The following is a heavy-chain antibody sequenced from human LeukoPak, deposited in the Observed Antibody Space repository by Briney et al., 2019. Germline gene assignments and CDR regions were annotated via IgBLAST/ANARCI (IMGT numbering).Heavy chain of an antibody. CDR1: GGSFSGYY. CDR3: ARVVVITRTGDAGYFDY. J-gene: IGHJ4*02. Sequence: SETLSLTCAVYGGSFSGYYWSWIRQPPGKGLEWIGEINHSGSTNYNPSLKSRVTISVDTSKNQFSLKLSSVTAADTAVYYCARVVVITRTGDAGYFDYWGQGTLVTVSS. CDR2: INHSGST. D-gene: IGHD3-22*01. V-gene: IGHV4-34*01.